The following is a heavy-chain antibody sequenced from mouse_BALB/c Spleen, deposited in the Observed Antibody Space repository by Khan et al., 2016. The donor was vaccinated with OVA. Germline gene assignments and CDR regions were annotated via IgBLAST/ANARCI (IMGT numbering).Heavy chain of an antibody. V-gene: IGHV3-6*02. CDR2: IRYDGNS. D-gene: IGHD3-1*01. J-gene: IGHJ3*01. Sequence: EVQLQESGPGLVKPSQSLSLTCSVTGYSITSGYFWNWIRQFPGNKLEWMGYIRYDGNSNYNPSLKNRITITRDTSKNQVFLKLNSVTPEDTATYDSARGGSSGPAWFPYWGQGTLVTVSA. CDR3: ARGGSSGPAWFPY. CDR1: GYSITSGYF.